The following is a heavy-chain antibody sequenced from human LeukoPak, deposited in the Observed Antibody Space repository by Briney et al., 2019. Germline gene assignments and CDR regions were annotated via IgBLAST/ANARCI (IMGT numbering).Heavy chain of an antibody. CDR2: MSHSGST. Sequence: SETLSLTCAVSGYSISSGYHWAWIRQPPVKGLEWIGSMSHSGSTYSNPSLKSRVTFSVETSKNQFSVKLRSVSAADTAVYYCARHNVYDSSGDGRYYFDQWGQGTLVTVSS. V-gene: IGHV4-38-2*01. J-gene: IGHJ4*02. CDR3: ARHNVYDSSGDGRYYFDQ. CDR1: GYSISSGYH. D-gene: IGHD3-22*01.